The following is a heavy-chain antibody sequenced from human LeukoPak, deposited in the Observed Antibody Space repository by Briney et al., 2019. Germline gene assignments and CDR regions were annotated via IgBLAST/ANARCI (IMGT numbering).Heavy chain of an antibody. J-gene: IGHJ4*02. CDR2: ISSSSSYI. Sequence: GGSLRLSCVASGFTFSSYWMHWVRQAPGKGLVWVSSISSSSSYIYYAASVKGRFTISRDNAKNSLYLQMNRLRAEDTAVYYCARERQLERLAFGKEGSAFDYWGQGTLVTVSS. V-gene: IGHV3-21*01. CDR3: ARERQLERLAFGKEGSAFDY. D-gene: IGHD1-1*01. CDR1: GFTFSSYW.